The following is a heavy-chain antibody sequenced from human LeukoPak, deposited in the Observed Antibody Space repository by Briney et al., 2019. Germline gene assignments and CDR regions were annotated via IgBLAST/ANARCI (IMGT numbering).Heavy chain of an antibody. D-gene: IGHD3-22*01. CDR1: GFTFSSYG. CDR3: AKIDSTGYYYDN. CDR2: IRYDGSNK. Sequence: GGSLRLSCAASGFTFSSYGMHWVRQAPGKGLEWVAFIRYDGSNKYYADSVKGRFTISRDNSKNTLYLQMNSLRGDDTAVYYCAKIDSTGYYYDNWGQGTLVTVSS. J-gene: IGHJ4*02. V-gene: IGHV3-30*02.